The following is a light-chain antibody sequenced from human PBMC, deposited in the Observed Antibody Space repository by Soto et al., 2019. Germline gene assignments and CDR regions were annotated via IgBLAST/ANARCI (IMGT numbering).Light chain of an antibody. CDR2: KAS. Sequence: DIQMTQSPSTLSASIGDRVTITCRASQSIDSWLAWYQQKPGKAPKLLIYKASSLQTGVPSSFSGSGSGTEFTRTISSLEPDDFSTDYCQHCNYYSRTVDQGTEVEVK. J-gene: IGKJ1*01. CDR3: QHCNYYSRT. V-gene: IGKV1-5*03. CDR1: QSIDSW.